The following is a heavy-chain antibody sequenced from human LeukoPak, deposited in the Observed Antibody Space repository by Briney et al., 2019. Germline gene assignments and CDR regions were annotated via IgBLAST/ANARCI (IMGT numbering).Heavy chain of an antibody. J-gene: IGHJ6*02. CDR3: ARGGCSSSGCYERLNGLDV. Sequence: PGGSLRLSCAASGFTFSNYDMHWVRQATGKGLEWVSAFHTAGDTHYSGSVKGRFATSRENAKNSFYLQMNNLRAGDTAVYYCARGGCSSSGCYERLNGLDVWGQGTPVTVSS. V-gene: IGHV3-13*01. D-gene: IGHD2-2*01. CDR1: GFTFSNYD. CDR2: FHTAGDT.